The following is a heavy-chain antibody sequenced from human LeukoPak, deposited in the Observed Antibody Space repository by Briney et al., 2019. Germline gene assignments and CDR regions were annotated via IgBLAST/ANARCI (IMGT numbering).Heavy chain of an antibody. Sequence: GGSLRLSCAASGFTFSSYDMHWVRQATGKGLEWVSAIGTAGDTYYPGSVKGRFTISRENAKNSLYLQMNSLRAGDTAVYYCARAGGRARGFDYWGQETLVTVSS. V-gene: IGHV3-13*01. J-gene: IGHJ4*02. D-gene: IGHD1-26*01. CDR1: GFTFSSYD. CDR2: IGTAGDT. CDR3: ARAGGRARGFDY.